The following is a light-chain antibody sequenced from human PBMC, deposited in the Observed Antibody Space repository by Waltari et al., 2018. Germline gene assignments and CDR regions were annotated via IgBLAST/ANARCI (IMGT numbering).Light chain of an antibody. CDR1: SGHSSNI. Sequence: QLVLTQSPSASASLGASVKLTCTLSSGHSSNIIAWLQQQPETGPRYLMKVNSDGSHSKGDDIPDRFSGSSSGAERYLTISSVQSEDEADYYCQTGGHGTWVFGGGTTLTVL. CDR3: QTGGHGTWV. J-gene: IGLJ3*02. V-gene: IGLV4-69*01. CDR2: VNSDGSH.